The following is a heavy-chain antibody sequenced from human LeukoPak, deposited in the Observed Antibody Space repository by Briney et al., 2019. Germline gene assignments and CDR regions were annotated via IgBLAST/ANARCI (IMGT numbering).Heavy chain of an antibody. CDR3: ASRSPSHYYDSSGYYTN. V-gene: IGHV4-39*01. Sequence: SETLSLTCTVSGGSISSSSYYWGWIRQPPGKGLEWIGSIYYSGSTYYNPSLKSRVTISVDTSKNQFSLKLSSVTAADTAVYYCASRSPSHYYDSSGYYTNWGQGTLVTVSS. CDR2: IYYSGST. D-gene: IGHD3-22*01. J-gene: IGHJ4*02. CDR1: GGSISSSSYY.